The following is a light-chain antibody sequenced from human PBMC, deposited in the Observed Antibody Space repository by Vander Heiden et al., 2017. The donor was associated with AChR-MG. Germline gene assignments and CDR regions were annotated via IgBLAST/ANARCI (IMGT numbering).Light chain of an antibody. CDR1: LSLVHSDRYTY. Sequence: DVVMTQSPLSLPVTLGQPASISCRSSLSLVHSDRYTYLNWYQQRPGQSPRRLIYRVSNRDSGVPDRFSGSGSGTDFTLKISRVEAEDVGIYYCMQGTHWPYTFGQGTKLEIK. V-gene: IGKV2-30*02. CDR2: RVS. CDR3: MQGTHWPYT. J-gene: IGKJ2*01.